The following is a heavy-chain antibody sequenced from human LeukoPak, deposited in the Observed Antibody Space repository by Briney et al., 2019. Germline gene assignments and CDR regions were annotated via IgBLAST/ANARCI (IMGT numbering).Heavy chain of an antibody. CDR1: GYSFSDYY. D-gene: IGHD6-13*01. V-gene: IGHV3-23*01. J-gene: IGHJ4*02. CDR2: ISGSGDST. CDR3: AKTRPLDSSSWSHGDY. Sequence: GGSLRLSCVGSGYSFSDYYIDWVRQAPGKGLEWVSAISGSGDSTYYGDSVKGRFTISRGNSKNTLYLQMNSLRAEDTAVYYCAKTRPLDSSSWSHGDYWGQGTLVTVSS.